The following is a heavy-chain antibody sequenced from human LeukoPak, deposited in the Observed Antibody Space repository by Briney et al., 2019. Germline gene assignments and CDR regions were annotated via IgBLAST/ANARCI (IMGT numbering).Heavy chain of an antibody. Sequence: PSETLSLTCAVYGGSFSGYYWSWIRQPPGKGLEWIGYIYYSGSTNYNPSLKSRVTISVDTSKNQFSLKLSSVTAADTAVYYCASLDDFWSGYNYWGQGTLVTVSS. CDR2: IYYSGST. D-gene: IGHD3-3*01. J-gene: IGHJ4*02. V-gene: IGHV4-59*08. CDR1: GGSFSGYY. CDR3: ASLDDFWSGYNY.